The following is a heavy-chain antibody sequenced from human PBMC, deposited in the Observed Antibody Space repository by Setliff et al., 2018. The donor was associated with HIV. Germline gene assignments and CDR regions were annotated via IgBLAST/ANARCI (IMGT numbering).Heavy chain of an antibody. D-gene: IGHD6-13*01. CDR3: ARVSSSYYFLGAFDS. Sequence: SETLSLTCTVFGGSINSDSYYWTWIRQPAGKGLEWIGHIHTSGSTNYNPSLESRVTISIDTSKNQFSLKLRSATATDTALYYCARVSSSYYFLGAFDSWGQRTLVTVSS. CDR1: GGSINSDSYY. J-gene: IGHJ4*02. V-gene: IGHV4-61*09. CDR2: IHTSGST.